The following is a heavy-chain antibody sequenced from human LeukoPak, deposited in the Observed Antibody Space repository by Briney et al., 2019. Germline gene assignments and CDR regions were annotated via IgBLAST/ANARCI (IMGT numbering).Heavy chain of an antibody. CDR3: TKEVRGFSYGDN. V-gene: IGHV3-23*01. J-gene: IGHJ4*02. CDR2: ISGSGYGS. D-gene: IGHD5-18*01. Sequence: GASLRLSCAASGFTLSDYVMSWVRQAPGKGLEWVAGISGSGYGSWYADSVKGRLTISRDNSRNIVFLEIQSLKVEDTAVYYCTKEVRGFSYGDNWGQGTLVTASS. CDR1: GFTLSDYV.